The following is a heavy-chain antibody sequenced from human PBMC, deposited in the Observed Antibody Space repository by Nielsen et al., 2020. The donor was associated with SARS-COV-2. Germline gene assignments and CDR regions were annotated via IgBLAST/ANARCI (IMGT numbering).Heavy chain of an antibody. CDR2: ISSSSSYI. D-gene: IGHD4-17*01. V-gene: IGHV3-21*01. CDR1: GFTFSTYN. Sequence: GESLKISCAASGFTFSTYNMNWVRQAPGKGLEWVSSISSSSSYIYYADSVKGRFTISRDNAKNSLYLQMNSLRAEDTAVYYCARVATVTKLDPWGQGTLVTVSS. CDR3: ARVATVTKLDP. J-gene: IGHJ5*02.